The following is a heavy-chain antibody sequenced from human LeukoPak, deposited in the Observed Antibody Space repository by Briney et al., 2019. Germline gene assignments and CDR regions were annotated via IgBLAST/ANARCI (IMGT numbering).Heavy chain of an antibody. D-gene: IGHD2-15*01. CDR1: GLTFSSYS. J-gene: IGHJ3*02. Sequence: PGGSLRLSCAASGLTFSSYSMNWARQAPGKGLEWVSSISSSSSYIYYADSVKGRFTLSRDNARNSLYLQMNSLRAEDTAVYYCARATENPYCSGGSCYLGPGAFDIWGQGTMVTVSS. V-gene: IGHV3-21*01. CDR2: ISSSSSYI. CDR3: ARATENPYCSGGSCYLGPGAFDI.